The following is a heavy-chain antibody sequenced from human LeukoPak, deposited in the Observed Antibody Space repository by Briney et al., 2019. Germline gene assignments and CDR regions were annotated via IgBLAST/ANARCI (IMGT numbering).Heavy chain of an antibody. Sequence: GGSLRLSCAASGFTFSSYARSWVRQAPGKGLEWVSAISGSGANTYYADSLKGRFTISRDNSKNTLYLQMNSLRAEDTAVYYCAKDKRTLSYGYYFDYWGQGTLVTVSS. D-gene: IGHD4-17*01. CDR1: GFTFSSYA. J-gene: IGHJ4*02. CDR3: AKDKRTLSYGYYFDY. CDR2: ISGSGANT. V-gene: IGHV3-23*01.